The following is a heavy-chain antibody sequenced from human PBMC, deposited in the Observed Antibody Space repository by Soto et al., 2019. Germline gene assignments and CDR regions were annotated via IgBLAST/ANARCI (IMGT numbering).Heavy chain of an antibody. D-gene: IGHD4-17*01. CDR2: IYHTGST. CDR3: ARTSNRLTTVRGEAFDI. J-gene: IGHJ3*02. Sequence: SDTLCLTWTVSGGSISSYDWSWIRQPPGKGLEWIGYIYHTGSTNYNPSLKSRVTISVDTSKNQFSLKLSSVTAADTAVYYCARTSNRLTTVRGEAFDIWGQGTMVTVSS. V-gene: IGHV4-59*08. CDR1: GGSISSYD.